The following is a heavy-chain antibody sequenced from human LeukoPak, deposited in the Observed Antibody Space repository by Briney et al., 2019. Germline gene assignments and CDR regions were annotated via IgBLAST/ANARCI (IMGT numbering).Heavy chain of an antibody. D-gene: IGHD3-22*01. CDR3: ARGGHYYDSSGYMD. CDR1: GGSISSYY. CDR2: IYYSGST. J-gene: IGHJ4*02. Sequence: SSETLSLTCTVSGGSISSYYWSWIRQPPGKGLEWIGYIYYSGSTNYNPSLKSRVTISVDTSKNQFSLKLSSVTAADTAVYYCARGGHYYDSSGYMDWGQGTLVTVSS. V-gene: IGHV4-59*01.